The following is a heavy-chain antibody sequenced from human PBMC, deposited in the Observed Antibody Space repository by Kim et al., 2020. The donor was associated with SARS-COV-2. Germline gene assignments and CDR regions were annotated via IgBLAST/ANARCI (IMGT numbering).Heavy chain of an antibody. D-gene: IGHD6-19*01. V-gene: IGHV3-9*01. CDR1: GFTFDDYA. CDR2: ITWNSGSI. J-gene: IGHJ6*02. CDR3: PGWAYYVMDG. Sequence: GGSLRLSCAASGFTFDDYAMEWVRQAPGKGMEWVAGITWNSGSIGYADSVKGRFAISRDNAKNSLYLQMNSLRTEDTALYYCPGWAYYVMDGWGQGTTVTVSS.